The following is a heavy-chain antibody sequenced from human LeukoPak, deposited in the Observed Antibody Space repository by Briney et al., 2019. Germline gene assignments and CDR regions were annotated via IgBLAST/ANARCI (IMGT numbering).Heavy chain of an antibody. V-gene: IGHV4-59*08. CDR3: ARHLVTTFDY. D-gene: IGHD4-17*01. CDR2: IYYSGST. Sequence: SETLSLTCTASGGSISSYCWSWIRQPPGKGLEWIGYIYYSGSTNYNPSLKSRVTISVDTSKNQFSLKLSSVTAADTAVYYCARHLVTTFDYWGQGTLVTVSS. J-gene: IGHJ4*02. CDR1: GGSISSYC.